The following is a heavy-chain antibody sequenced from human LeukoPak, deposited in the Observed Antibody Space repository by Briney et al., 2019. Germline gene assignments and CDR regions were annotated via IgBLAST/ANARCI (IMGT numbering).Heavy chain of an antibody. CDR2: IYYSGST. V-gene: IGHV4-59*01. Sequence: SETLSLTCTVSGGSISSYYWSWIRQPPGKGLEWIGYIYYSGSTNYNPSLKSRVTISVDTSKNQFSLKLSSVTAADTAVYYCARLQINSSGLDYWGQGTLVTVSS. J-gene: IGHJ4*02. CDR3: ARLQINSSGLDY. CDR1: GGSISSYY. D-gene: IGHD6-19*01.